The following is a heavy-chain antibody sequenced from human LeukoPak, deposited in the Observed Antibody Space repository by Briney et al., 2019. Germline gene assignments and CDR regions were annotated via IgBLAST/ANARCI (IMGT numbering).Heavy chain of an antibody. CDR3: ARVRSPAAGTRFDY. V-gene: IGHV1-18*01. Sequence: ASVKVSCKASGYTFSSYDFSWVRQAPGQGLEWMGWISAYNGNTNYAQKLQGRVTMTTDTSTSTAYRELRGLRSDDTTVYYCARVRSPAAGTRFDYWGQGTLVTVSS. CDR2: ISAYNGNT. CDR1: GYTFSSYD. J-gene: IGHJ4*02. D-gene: IGHD6-13*01.